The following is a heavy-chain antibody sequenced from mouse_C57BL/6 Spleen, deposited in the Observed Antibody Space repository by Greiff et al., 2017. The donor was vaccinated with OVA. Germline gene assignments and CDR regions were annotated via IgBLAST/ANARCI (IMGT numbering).Heavy chain of an antibody. D-gene: IGHD4-1*01. V-gene: IGHV1-52*01. CDR2: IDPSDSET. CDR1: GYTFTSYW. J-gene: IGHJ2*01. Sequence: VQLQQSGAELVRPGSSVKLSCKASGYTFTSYWMHWVKQRPIQGLEWIGNIDPSDSETHYNQKFKDKATLTVDKSSSTAYMQLSSLTSEDSAVYYCARRWDGYFDYWGQGTTLTVSS. CDR3: ARRWDGYFDY.